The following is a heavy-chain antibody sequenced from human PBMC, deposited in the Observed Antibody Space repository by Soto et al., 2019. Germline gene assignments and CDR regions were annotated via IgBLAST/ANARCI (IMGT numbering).Heavy chain of an antibody. CDR2: ISPKSGSI. D-gene: IGHD3-22*01. CDR1: GYTFTRNG. Sequence: ASVKVSCKTSGYTFTRNGISWVRQAPGQGLEWMGWISPKSGSIKYAQKFQGRVIMTTDTSTSTAYMELRSLRSDDTAVYYGVKDRDSNSWPSRDVWGPGTTVTAP. CDR3: VKDRDSNSWPSRDV. V-gene: IGHV1-18*01. J-gene: IGHJ6*02.